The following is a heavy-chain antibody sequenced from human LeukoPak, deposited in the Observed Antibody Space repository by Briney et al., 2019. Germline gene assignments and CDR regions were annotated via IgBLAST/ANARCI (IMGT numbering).Heavy chain of an antibody. V-gene: IGHV4-39*07. CDR2: IYYSGRT. Sequence: PSETLSLTCTVSGDSISNTNYYWGWIRQPPGKGLEWIGSIYYSGRTYYNPSLKSRVTISVDTSKNQFSLRLGSVTAADTAVYYCTTIEYSSSIVYWGQGTLVTVSS. CDR1: GDSISNTNYY. J-gene: IGHJ4*02. D-gene: IGHD6-6*01. CDR3: TTIEYSSSIVY.